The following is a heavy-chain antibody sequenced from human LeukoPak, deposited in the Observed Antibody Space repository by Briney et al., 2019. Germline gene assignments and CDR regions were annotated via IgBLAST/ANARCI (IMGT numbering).Heavy chain of an antibody. CDR3: ARLGYYDSSGYYYPFDY. CDR1: GYSISNGYY. V-gene: IGHV4-38-2*02. D-gene: IGHD3-22*01. J-gene: IGHJ4*02. CDR2: IYHSGNI. Sequence: SETLSLTCTVSGYSISNGYYWGWIRQPPGKGLEWIGSIYHSGNIYYNPSLKSRVTISVDTSKNQFSLKLSSVTAADTAIYYCARLGYYDSSGYYYPFDYWGQGALVTVSS.